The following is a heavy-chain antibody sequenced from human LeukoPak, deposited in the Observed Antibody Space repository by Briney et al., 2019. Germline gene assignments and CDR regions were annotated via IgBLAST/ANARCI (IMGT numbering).Heavy chain of an antibody. D-gene: IGHD2-2*01. Sequence: GGSLRLSCAASGFTFSSYWMHWVRQAPGKGLVWVSRINSDGSSTSYADSVKGRFTIFRDNAKNTLYLQMNSLRAEDTAVYYCAREDIVVVPAAYYYYYYGMDVWGQGTTVTVSS. CDR2: INSDGSST. CDR1: GFTFSSYW. CDR3: AREDIVVVPAAYYYYYYGMDV. J-gene: IGHJ6*02. V-gene: IGHV3-74*01.